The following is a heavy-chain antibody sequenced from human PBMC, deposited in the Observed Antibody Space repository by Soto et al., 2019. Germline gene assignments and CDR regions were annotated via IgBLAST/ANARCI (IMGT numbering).Heavy chain of an antibody. CDR1: GYSFTSYW. J-gene: IGHJ6*02. CDR2: IDPSDSYT. D-gene: IGHD5-12*01. Sequence: GESLKISCKGSGYSFTSYWISWVRQMPGKGLEWMGRIDPSDSYTNYSPSFQGHVTISADKSISTAYLQWSSLKASDTAMYYCARQGGGRCGSDYYYGMDVWGQGTTVTVSS. V-gene: IGHV5-10-1*01. CDR3: ARQGGGRCGSDYYYGMDV.